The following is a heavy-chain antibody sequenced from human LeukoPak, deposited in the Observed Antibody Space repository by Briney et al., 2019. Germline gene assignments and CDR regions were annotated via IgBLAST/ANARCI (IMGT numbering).Heavy chain of an antibody. Sequence: PGGSLRLSCVASGFTFSNYAMSWVRQAPGKGLEWVSAISGSGSSTYYADSVKGRFTISKDNSKNTVYLRIILLRAEDTVVYYWPKETTFYYDSSGYWGYWGQGSLVTVSS. CDR2: ISGSGSST. J-gene: IGHJ4*02. D-gene: IGHD3-22*01. CDR1: GFTFSNYA. V-gene: IGHV3-23*01. CDR3: PKETTFYYDSSGYWGY.